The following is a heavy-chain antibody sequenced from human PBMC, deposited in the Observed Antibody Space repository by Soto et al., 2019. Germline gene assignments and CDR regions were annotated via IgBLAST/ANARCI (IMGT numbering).Heavy chain of an antibody. CDR2: IYYSGST. CDR1: GRSISSNSYY. CDR3: ASLIHYYDSSGDWGEGYYFDY. V-gene: IGHV4-39*01. Sequence: SETLSLTCTFSGRSISSNSYYWVWIRQPPGKGLEWIGSIYYSGSTYYNPSLKSRVTISVDTSKNQFSLKLSSVTAADTAVYYFASLIHYYDSSGDWGEGYYFDYWGQGTLVTVS. D-gene: IGHD3-22*01. J-gene: IGHJ4*02.